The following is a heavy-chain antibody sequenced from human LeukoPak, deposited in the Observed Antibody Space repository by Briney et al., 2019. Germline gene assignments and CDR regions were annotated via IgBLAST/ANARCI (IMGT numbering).Heavy chain of an antibody. J-gene: IGHJ3*02. CDR1: GFTFSNYG. V-gene: IGHV3-48*04. CDR3: ARVTANNGYARDAFDI. D-gene: IGHD5-12*01. CDR2: IRSSSSTI. Sequence: GGSLRLSCEASGFTFSNYGMNWVRLAPGKGREWVSYIRSSSSTIYYADSVKGRFTISRDNAKNSLYLQMNSLRAEDTAVYYCARVTANNGYARDAFDIWGQGTMVTVSS.